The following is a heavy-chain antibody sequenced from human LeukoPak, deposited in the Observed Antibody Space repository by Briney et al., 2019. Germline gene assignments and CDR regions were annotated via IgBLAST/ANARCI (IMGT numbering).Heavy chain of an antibody. J-gene: IGHJ4*02. CDR3: ANEGPNFDY. Sequence: GGSLRLSCAASGFTVSSNYISWVRQAPGKGLEWVSVIYIGGTTYFADSVKGRFTISRDNSKNTVYLQMNSLRAEDTAVYYCANEGPNFDYWGQGTLVTVSS. CDR2: IYIGGTT. CDR1: GFTVSSNY. V-gene: IGHV3-53*01. D-gene: IGHD2-8*01.